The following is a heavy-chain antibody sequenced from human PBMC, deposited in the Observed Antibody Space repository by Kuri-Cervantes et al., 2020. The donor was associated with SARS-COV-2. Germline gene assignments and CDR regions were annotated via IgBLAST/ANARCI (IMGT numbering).Heavy chain of an antibody. Sequence: GGSLRLSCAASGFTFSNAWMSWVRQAPGRGLEWVSVVCSGVTTYYADSVKGRFTISRDNSKNTLHLQMNRLRAEDTAVYYCTRQEWWFDYWGQGTLVTVSS. CDR2: VCSGVTT. V-gene: IGHV3-53*05. CDR3: TRQEWWFDY. J-gene: IGHJ4*02. CDR1: GFTFSNAW. D-gene: IGHD2-15*01.